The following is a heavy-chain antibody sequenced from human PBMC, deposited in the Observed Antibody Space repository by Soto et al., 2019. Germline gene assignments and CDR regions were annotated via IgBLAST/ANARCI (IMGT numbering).Heavy chain of an antibody. D-gene: IGHD2-2*01. CDR3: ARGYCSSTSCYYPDYYYYYMDV. CDR1: GGSFSDYY. Sequence: PSETLSLTCAVYGGSFSDYYWNWIRQPPGKGLEWIGQINHSGSTNYNPSLKSRVTISVDTSKNQFSLKLSSVTAADTAVYYCARGYCSSTSCYYPDYYYYYMDVWGKGTTVTVSS. J-gene: IGHJ6*03. V-gene: IGHV4-34*01. CDR2: INHSGST.